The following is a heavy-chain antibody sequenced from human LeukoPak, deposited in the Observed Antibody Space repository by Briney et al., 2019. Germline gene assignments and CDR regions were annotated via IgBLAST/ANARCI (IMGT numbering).Heavy chain of an antibody. V-gene: IGHV3-66*04. CDR3: AKQLGYCSDGSCYFPY. D-gene: IGHD2-15*01. Sequence: GGSLRLSCAASGFTVSSSYMSWVRQGPRKELEWISVIYSGGSTYYADSVQGRFTISRDNSKSTLCLQMNSLRAEDTAVYYCAKQLGYCSDGSCYFPYWGQGTLVTVSS. J-gene: IGHJ4*02. CDR1: GFTVSSSY. CDR2: IYSGGST.